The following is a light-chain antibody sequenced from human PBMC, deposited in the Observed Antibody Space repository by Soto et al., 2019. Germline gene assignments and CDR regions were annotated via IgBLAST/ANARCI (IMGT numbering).Light chain of an antibody. J-gene: IGKJ1*01. Sequence: DIVLTQSPGTLSLSPGESAALSCRASQSVTSDYLVWYRQKPGQAPRLRIYAVSSRTAGIPYSLSGSWSGTDLTLTIPRLEPQECAVYYCQQHSSSPWTLGQLTRVE. CDR3: QQHSSSPWT. V-gene: IGKV3-20*01. CDR1: QSVTSDY. CDR2: AVS.